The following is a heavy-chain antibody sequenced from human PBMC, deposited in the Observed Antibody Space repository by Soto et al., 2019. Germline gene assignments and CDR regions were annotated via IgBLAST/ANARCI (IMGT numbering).Heavy chain of an antibody. Sequence: QVQLQESGPGLVKPSETLSLTCTVSGGSISSYYWSWIRQPPGKGLEWIGYIYYSGSTNYNPSLKSRVTISVDTSKNQFSLKLSSVTAADTAVYYCAGGHSSSWYLAPFDPWGQGTLVTVSS. CDR2: IYYSGST. D-gene: IGHD6-13*01. J-gene: IGHJ5*02. CDR3: AGGHSSSWYLAPFDP. V-gene: IGHV4-59*08. CDR1: GGSISSYY.